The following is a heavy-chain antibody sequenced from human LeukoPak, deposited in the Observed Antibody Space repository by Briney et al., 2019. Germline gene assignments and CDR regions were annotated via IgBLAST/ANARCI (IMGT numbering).Heavy chain of an antibody. CDR3: VRDRELTY. Sequence: SETLSLACTVSGGSISIYYWSWLRQPPGKGLEWIGYIYNSGSTIYNPFLRSRVTISVDTSKNQFSLKLNSVTAADTAVYYCVRDRELTYWSQGTLVTVSS. D-gene: IGHD1-26*01. V-gene: IGHV4-59*01. CDR2: IYNSGST. CDR1: GGSISIYY. J-gene: IGHJ4*02.